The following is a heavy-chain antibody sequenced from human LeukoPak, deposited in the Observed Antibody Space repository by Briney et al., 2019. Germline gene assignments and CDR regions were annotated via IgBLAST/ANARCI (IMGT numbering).Heavy chain of an antibody. Sequence: GGSLRLSCAASGFTFSSYEMNWVRQAPGKGLEWVSYISSSGSTIYYADSVKGRFTISRDNAKNSLYLQMNSLRDEDTAVYYCATSGNYRFDYWGQGTLVTVSS. CDR2: ISSSGSTI. D-gene: IGHD1-26*01. CDR1: GFTFSSYE. J-gene: IGHJ4*02. V-gene: IGHV3-48*03. CDR3: ATSGNYRFDY.